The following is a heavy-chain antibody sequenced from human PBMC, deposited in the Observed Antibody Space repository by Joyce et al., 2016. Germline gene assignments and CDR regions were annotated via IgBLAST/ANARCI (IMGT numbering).Heavy chain of an antibody. CDR1: GGSFSGYY. V-gene: IGHV4-34*02. Sequence: QVQLQQWGAGLLTPSETLSLTCAFYGGSFSGYYWSWIRQSPGKGLEWIGEINHSGNTKYNPSLKSRVTISADTSKNQFSLRLTSLTAADTAMYYCARGRNYWGQGTLVTVSS. CDR3: ARGRNY. J-gene: IGHJ4*02. CDR2: INHSGNT.